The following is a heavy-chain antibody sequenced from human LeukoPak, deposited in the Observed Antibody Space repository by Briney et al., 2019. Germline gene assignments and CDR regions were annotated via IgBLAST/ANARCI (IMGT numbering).Heavy chain of an antibody. J-gene: IGHJ4*02. Sequence: PSEALSLTCAVYGGSFSGYYWSWIRQPPGKGLEWIGEINHSGSTNYNPSLKSRVTISVDTSKNQFSLKLSSVTAADTAVYYCARGSRNWGQGTLVTVSS. CDR3: ARGSRN. CDR1: GGSFSGYY. V-gene: IGHV4-34*01. CDR2: INHSGST.